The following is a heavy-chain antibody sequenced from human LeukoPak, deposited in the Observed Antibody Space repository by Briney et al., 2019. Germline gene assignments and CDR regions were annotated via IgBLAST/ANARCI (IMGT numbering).Heavy chain of an antibody. D-gene: IGHD4-17*01. V-gene: IGHV3-43*01. CDR2: ISWDGGST. J-gene: IGHJ4*02. Sequence: GGSLRLSCAASGFTFSSYSMNWVRQAPGKGLEWVSLISWDGGSTYYADSVKGRFTISRDNSKNSLYLQMNSLRTEDTALYYCAKSGGQDDYDFDYWGQGTLVTVSS. CDR3: AKSGGQDDYDFDY. CDR1: GFTFSSYS.